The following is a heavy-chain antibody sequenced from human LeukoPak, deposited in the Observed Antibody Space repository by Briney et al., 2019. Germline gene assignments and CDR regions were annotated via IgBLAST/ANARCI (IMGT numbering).Heavy chain of an antibody. V-gene: IGHV1-3*01. Sequence: GASVKVSCKASGYTFTSYAMHWVRQAPGQRLEWMGWINAGNGNTKYSQKFQGRVTITRDISASTAYMELSSLRSEDTAVYYCARGPYCSGGSCYHFDYWGQGTLVTVSS. J-gene: IGHJ4*02. CDR2: INAGNGNT. CDR1: GYTFTSYA. D-gene: IGHD2-15*01. CDR3: ARGPYCSGGSCYHFDY.